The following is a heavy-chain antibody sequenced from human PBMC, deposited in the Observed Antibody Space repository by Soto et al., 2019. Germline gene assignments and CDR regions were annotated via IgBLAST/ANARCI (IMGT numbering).Heavy chain of an antibody. CDR3: ARIGRYYYYGMDV. CDR1: GYXFTGYY. V-gene: IGHV1-2*04. D-gene: IGHD2-15*01. CDR2: INPNSGGT. J-gene: IGHJ6*02. Sequence: ASVKVSCKASGYXFTGYYMHWVRQAPGQGLEWMGWINPNSGGTNYAQKFQGWVTMTRDTSISTAYMELSRLRSDDTAVYYCARIGRYYYYGMDVWGQGTTVTVSS.